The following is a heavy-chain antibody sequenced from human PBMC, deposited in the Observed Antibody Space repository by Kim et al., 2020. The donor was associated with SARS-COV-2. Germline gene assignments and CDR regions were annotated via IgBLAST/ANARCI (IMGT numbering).Heavy chain of an antibody. D-gene: IGHD3-10*01. CDR1: GFTFSDYT. CDR2: LSGSSFSI. J-gene: IGHJ4*02. Sequence: GGSLGLSCAASGFTFSDYTMTWVRQAPGKGLEWVSTLSGSSFSIYYADSVKGRFSISRDNSQSTLYLQMNSLRAEDTAVYYCAKVAMIRGRYFDSWGQGTLVTVSS. V-gene: IGHV3-23*01. CDR3: AKVAMIRGRYFDS.